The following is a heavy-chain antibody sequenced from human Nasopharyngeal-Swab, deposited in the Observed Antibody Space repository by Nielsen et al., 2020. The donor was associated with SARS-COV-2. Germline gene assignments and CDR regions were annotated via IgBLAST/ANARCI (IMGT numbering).Heavy chain of an antibody. CDR2: ISSSGSTI. CDR1: GFTFSDYY. Sequence: GESLTISCAASGFTFSDYYMSWIRQAPGKGLEWVSYISSSGSTIYYADSVKGRLTISSDNAKNSLYLQMNSLRAEDTAVYYCARDADYYGSGSYLGYWGQGTLVTVSS. CDR3: ARDADYYGSGSYLGY. D-gene: IGHD3-10*01. J-gene: IGHJ4*02. V-gene: IGHV3-11*04.